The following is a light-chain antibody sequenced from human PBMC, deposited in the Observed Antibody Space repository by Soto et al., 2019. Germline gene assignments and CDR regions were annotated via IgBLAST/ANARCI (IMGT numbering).Light chain of an antibody. J-gene: IGKJ1*01. CDR3: QQTYNVPQT. V-gene: IGKV1-39*01. CDR1: QTIRAY. CDR2: AAS. Sequence: EIHMTQFPSSLSASVGDRVTITCRASQTIRAYLNWFQQKPGKAPELLIYAASSLQSGVPPRFSGSVSGAEFTLTINSLQPEDTATYYCQQTYNVPQTYGQGTKVEIK.